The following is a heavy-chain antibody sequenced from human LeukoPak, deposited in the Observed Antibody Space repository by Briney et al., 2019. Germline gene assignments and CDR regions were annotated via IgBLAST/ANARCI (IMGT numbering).Heavy chain of an antibody. CDR1: GVTFSSYA. CDR2: ISARDGTT. Sequence: GGSLTLSCAPSGVTFSSYAMSWLRPAPGRGREWGSAISARDGTTYYADSVQGRFTIPRDNSKNKLYLQMSSLRAEDTAVYYCAKEPREYCSSTSCPNWIDPWGQGTLVTVSS. D-gene: IGHD2-2*01. V-gene: IGHV3-23*01. CDR3: AKEPREYCSSTSCPNWIDP. J-gene: IGHJ5*02.